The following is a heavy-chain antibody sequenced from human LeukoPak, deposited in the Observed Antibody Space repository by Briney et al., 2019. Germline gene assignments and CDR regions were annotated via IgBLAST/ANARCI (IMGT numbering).Heavy chain of an antibody. Sequence: GGSLRLSCAASGFTFSSYGMHWVRQAPGKGLEWVTFIRSDGSNKYYAESVKGRFTISRDNSKNTLDLQMNSLRPEDTAVYYSAKSAYCSTTSCYEGGIDYWGQGTLVTVSS. J-gene: IGHJ4*02. CDR2: IRSDGSNK. V-gene: IGHV3-30*02. CDR3: AKSAYCSTTSCYEGGIDY. D-gene: IGHD2-2*01. CDR1: GFTFSSYG.